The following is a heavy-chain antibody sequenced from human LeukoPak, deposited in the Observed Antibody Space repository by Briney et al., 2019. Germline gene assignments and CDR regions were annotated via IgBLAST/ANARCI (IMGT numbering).Heavy chain of an antibody. CDR2: ISSSSSYI. CDR1: GFTFSSYS. CDR3: ARDPRWNPAMVHYYYYYMDV. D-gene: IGHD5-18*01. V-gene: IGHV3-21*01. J-gene: IGHJ6*03. Sequence: GGSLRLSCTVSGFTFSSYSMNWVRQAPGKGLEWVSCISSSSSYIYYADSVKGRFTISRDNAKNSLYLQMNSLRAEDTAVYYCARDPRWNPAMVHYYYYYMDVWGKGTTVTVSS.